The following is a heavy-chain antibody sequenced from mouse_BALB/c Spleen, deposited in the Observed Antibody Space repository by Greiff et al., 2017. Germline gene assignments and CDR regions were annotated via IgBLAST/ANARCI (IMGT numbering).Heavy chain of an antibody. V-gene: IGHV2-9*02. J-gene: IGHJ3*01. CDR1: GFSLTSYG. Sequence: VKLVESGPGLVAPSQSLSITCTVSGFSLTSYGVHWVRQPPGKGLEWLGVIWAGGSTNYNSALMSRLSISKDNSKSQVFLKMNSLQTDDTAMYYCARDHDYDAGFAYWGQGTLVTVSA. CDR2: IWAGGST. CDR3: ARDHDYDAGFAY. D-gene: IGHD2-4*01.